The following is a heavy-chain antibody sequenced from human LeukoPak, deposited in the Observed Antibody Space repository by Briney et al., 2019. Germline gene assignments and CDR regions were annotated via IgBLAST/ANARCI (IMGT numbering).Heavy chain of an antibody. CDR3: ARGSGITGDDAFDI. J-gene: IGHJ3*02. V-gene: IGHV1-69*01. Sequence: SVKVSCKASGGTFSSYAISWVRQAPGQGLEWMGGIIPIFGTANYAQKFQGRVTITADESTSTAYMELSSLRSEDTAVYYCARGSGITGDDAFDIWGQGTMVTVSS. D-gene: IGHD1-14*01. CDR1: GGTFSSYA. CDR2: IIPIFGTA.